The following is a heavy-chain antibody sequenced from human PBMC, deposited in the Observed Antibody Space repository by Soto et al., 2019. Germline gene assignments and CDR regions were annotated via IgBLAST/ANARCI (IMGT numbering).Heavy chain of an antibody. V-gene: IGHV3-23*01. J-gene: IGHJ2*01. D-gene: IGHD3-3*01. Sequence: EVLLLESGGGVQQPGGSLRLSCSASGFTFGWFAMSWVRQAPGKGLEWVSTIHGGGGAIAYADSVRGRFTISSTDSPNSIQFPLPSMTFVDTAIYFCVKNDGSLLENWHFDFWGRGTLVTVSS. CDR2: IHGGGGAI. CDR1: GFTFGWFA. CDR3: VKNDGSLLENWHFDF.